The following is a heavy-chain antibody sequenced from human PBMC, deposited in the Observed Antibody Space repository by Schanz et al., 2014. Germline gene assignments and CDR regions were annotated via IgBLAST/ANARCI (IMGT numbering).Heavy chain of an antibody. V-gene: IGHV1-69*04. CDR2: IIPNLSSA. CDR3: ARGNTISGVVILGWSDA. CDR1: GFTLSSYG. D-gene: IGHD3-3*01. J-gene: IGHJ5*01. Sequence: QVQLVESGGGVVKPGTSLRLSCEASGFTLSSYGMHWVRQAPGQGLEWMGRIIPNLSSANYAQKVQGRFTITADKSTSTVYMELSSMGSEATAIYYCARGNTISGVVILGWSDAWGQGTVVTVSS.